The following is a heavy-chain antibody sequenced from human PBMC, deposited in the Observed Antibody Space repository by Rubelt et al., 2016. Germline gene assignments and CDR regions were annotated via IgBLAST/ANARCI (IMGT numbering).Heavy chain of an antibody. CDR3: VTKSGYPDSPFDY. CDR2: IYPGDSDT. Sequence: EVQLVQSGAEVKKPGESLKISCKGSGYSFTSYWIGWVRQMPGKGLEWMGIIYPGDSDTRYSPSFPGQVTISADKSISTAYLQWSSRKASDTAMDYCVTKSGYPDSPFDYWGQGTLVTVSS. J-gene: IGHJ4*02. CDR1: GYSFTSYW. D-gene: IGHD3-3*01. V-gene: IGHV5-51*01.